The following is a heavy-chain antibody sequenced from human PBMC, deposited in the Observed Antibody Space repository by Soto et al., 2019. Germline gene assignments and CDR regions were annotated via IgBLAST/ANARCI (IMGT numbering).Heavy chain of an antibody. CDR1: GFTFSSYA. CDR2: ISYDGSNK. D-gene: IGHD3-3*01. Sequence: GGSLRLSCAASGFTFSSYAMHWVRQAPGKGLEWVAVISYDGSNKYYADSVKGRFTISRDKSKNTLYLQMNSLRAEDTAVYYCARAMRFLEWLSYYYYYYGMDVWGQGTTVTVSS. CDR3: ARAMRFLEWLSYYYYYYGMDV. V-gene: IGHV3-30-3*01. J-gene: IGHJ6*02.